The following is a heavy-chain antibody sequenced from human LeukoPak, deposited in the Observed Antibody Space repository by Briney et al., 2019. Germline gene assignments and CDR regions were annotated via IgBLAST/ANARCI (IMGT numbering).Heavy chain of an antibody. J-gene: IGHJ6*03. CDR1: GGTFSSYA. V-gene: IGHV1-69*13. CDR2: IIPIFGTA. Sequence: ASVKVSCKASGGTFSSYAISWVRQAPGQGLELMGGIIPIFGTANYAQKFQGRVTITADESTSTAYMELSSLRSEDTAVYYCARVGYYYFYMDVWGKGTTVTVSS. CDR3: ARVGYYYFYMDV.